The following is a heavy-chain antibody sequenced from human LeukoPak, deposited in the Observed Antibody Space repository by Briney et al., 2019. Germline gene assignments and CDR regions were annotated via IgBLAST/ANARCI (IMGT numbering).Heavy chain of an antibody. D-gene: IGHD4-17*01. J-gene: IGHJ6*03. CDR3: AKSGRKLNFRDFGRFYYFYYMDV. Sequence: PGGSLRLSCAASGFTFDDYAMHWGRHAQGTGQGWVSLISGDGVGTTYVDSVKGRFTISRDNSKNSLYLQMNSLRTEDTALYYCAKSGRKLNFRDFGRFYYFYYMDVWGKGTTVTVSS. CDR1: GFTFDDYA. V-gene: IGHV3-43*02. CDR2: ISGDGVGT.